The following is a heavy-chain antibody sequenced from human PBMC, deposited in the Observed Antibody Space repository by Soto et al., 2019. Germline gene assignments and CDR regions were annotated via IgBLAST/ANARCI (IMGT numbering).Heavy chain of an antibody. D-gene: IGHD6-13*01. CDR1: GYSFTIYW. CDR2: IDPSDSYT. J-gene: IGHJ6*02. CDR3: ARQCIAAAGEDYYYYGMYG. V-gene: IGHV5-10-1*01. Sequence: PGESLKISCKGSGYSFTIYWISWVRQMPGKGLEWMGRIDPSDSYTNYSPSFQGHVTISADKSISTAYLQWSSLKASDTAMYYCARQCIAAAGEDYYYYGMYGWGQGTTVTVSS.